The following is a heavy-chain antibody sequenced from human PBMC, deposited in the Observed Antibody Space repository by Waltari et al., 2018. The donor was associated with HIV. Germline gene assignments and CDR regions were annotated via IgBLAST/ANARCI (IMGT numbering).Heavy chain of an antibody. CDR3: ARHGRMGGGTHRRYFDY. Sequence: QLQLQESGPGLVKPSETLSLTCSVSGDSISSSSYYWGWVRQPPGKGLEWIGGIFYTGSTDHNPALKSRATISVDPSRNRFSLKRSSVTAADTAVYYCARHGRMGGGTHRRYFDYWGQGTLVTVSS. V-gene: IGHV4-39*01. CDR1: GDSISSSSYY. CDR2: IFYTGST. J-gene: IGHJ4*02. D-gene: IGHD3-16*01.